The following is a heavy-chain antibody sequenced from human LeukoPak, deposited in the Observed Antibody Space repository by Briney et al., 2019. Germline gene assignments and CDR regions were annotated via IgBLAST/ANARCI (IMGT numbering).Heavy chain of an antibody. J-gene: IGHJ4*02. CDR3: AKMYYYDSSGYSPGEYFDY. D-gene: IGHD3-22*01. V-gene: IGHV3-74*01. CDR1: GFTFSNYW. Sequence: GGSLRLSCAASGFTFSNYWMHWVRQAPGKGLVWVSRIKGDGSHTIYADSVKGRFTISRDNAKNTLYLQMNSLRAEDTAVYYCAKMYYYDSSGYSPGEYFDYWGQGTLVTVSS. CDR2: IKGDGSHT.